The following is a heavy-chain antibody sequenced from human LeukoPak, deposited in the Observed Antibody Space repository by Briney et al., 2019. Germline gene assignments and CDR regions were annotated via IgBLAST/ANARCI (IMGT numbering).Heavy chain of an antibody. CDR2: ISDSGGTT. V-gene: IGHV3-23*01. CDR1: GFTFSSFA. Sequence: GGSLRLSCAVSGFTFSSFAMSWVRQPPGKGLEWLSVISDSGGTTFYADSVKGRFTISRDNSKNTLYLQMNSLRAEDTAVYYCARDGGQWIDYWGQGTLVTVSS. D-gene: IGHD6-19*01. J-gene: IGHJ4*02. CDR3: ARDGGQWIDY.